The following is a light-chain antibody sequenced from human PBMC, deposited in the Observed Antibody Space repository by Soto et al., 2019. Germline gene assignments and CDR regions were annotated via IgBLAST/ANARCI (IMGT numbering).Light chain of an antibody. Sequence: DIQMTQSPSPLSASVGDRVTITCRASQSIGSWLAWYQQKPGKAPKLLIYDASSLEGGVPSRFSGSGSGTEFTLTINSLQPEDLATYYCQQYDAYSVTFGPGTKVDIK. J-gene: IGKJ3*01. CDR3: QQYDAYSVT. CDR1: QSIGSW. V-gene: IGKV1-5*01. CDR2: DAS.